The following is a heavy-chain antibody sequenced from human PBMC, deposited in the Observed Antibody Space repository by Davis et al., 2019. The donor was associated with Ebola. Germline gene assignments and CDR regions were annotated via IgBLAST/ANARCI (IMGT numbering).Heavy chain of an antibody. CDR3: ARCQLWFGELLSYYYGMDV. J-gene: IGHJ6*02. V-gene: IGHV4-61*08. CDR2: INHRGNI. CDR1: GGSISSGDYY. D-gene: IGHD3-10*01. Sequence: SETLSLTCTVSGGSISSGDYYWSWIRQPPGKGLEWIGEINHRGNINYNPSLKSRVTISVDTSKNQFSLKLSSVTAADTAVYYCARCQLWFGELLSYYYGMDVWGQGTTVTVSS.